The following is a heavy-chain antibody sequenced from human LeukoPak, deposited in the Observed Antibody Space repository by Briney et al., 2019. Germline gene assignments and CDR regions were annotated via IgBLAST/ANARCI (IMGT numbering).Heavy chain of an antibody. J-gene: IGHJ4*02. Sequence: SETLSLTCTVSGGSISTYYWSWIRHPAGKGLEWIGRIYTSGNTYYNPSLKSRVTMSVDTSKNQFSLKLSSVTAADTAVYYCARTDYGSGRSIDYWGQGTLVTVSS. D-gene: IGHD3-10*01. CDR3: ARTDYGSGRSIDY. CDR2: IYTSGNT. V-gene: IGHV4-4*07. CDR1: GGSISTYY.